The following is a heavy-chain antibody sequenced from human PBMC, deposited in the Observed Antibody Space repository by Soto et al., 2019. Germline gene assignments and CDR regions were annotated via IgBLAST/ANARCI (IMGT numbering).Heavy chain of an antibody. CDR3: ARGAWPRGDVSGFYYYFDY. D-gene: IGHD3-22*01. V-gene: IGHV3-13*04. Sequence: EVQLVESGGGLVQPGGSLRLSCAASGFTFSTHDMHWVRQATGKGLEWVSAIGTAGDTYYPDSVKGRFAISRENAKNSLYLQVNSLRVGDTAVYYCARGAWPRGDVSGFYYYFDYWGQGNLVTVSS. J-gene: IGHJ4*02. CDR1: GFTFSTHD. CDR2: IGTAGDT.